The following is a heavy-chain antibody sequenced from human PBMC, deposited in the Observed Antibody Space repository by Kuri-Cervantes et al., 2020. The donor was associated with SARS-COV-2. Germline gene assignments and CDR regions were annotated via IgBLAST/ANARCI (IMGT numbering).Heavy chain of an antibody. Sequence: GESLKISCAASGFTFSDYYMSWIRQAPGKGLEWVSYVSSSGSTIYYADSVKGRFTISRDNAKNSLFLEMSSLRAEDTALCYCVRRKCTATTCPLDAWGQGTLVTVSS. CDR2: VSSSGSTI. CDR1: GFTFSDYY. J-gene: IGHJ5*02. D-gene: IGHD2-15*01. CDR3: VRRKCTATTCPLDA. V-gene: IGHV3-11*01.